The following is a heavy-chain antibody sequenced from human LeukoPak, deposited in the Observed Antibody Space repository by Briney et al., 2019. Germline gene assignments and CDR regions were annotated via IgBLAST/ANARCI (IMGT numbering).Heavy chain of an antibody. CDR3: ARYDSSYYYNYFDY. CDR2: IYYSGST. J-gene: IGHJ4*02. Sequence: SETLSLTCTVSGGSISSSSYYWGWIRQPPGKGLEWIGSIYYSGSTYYNPSLKSRVTISVDTSKYQFSLKVSSVTAADTAVYYCARYDSSYYYNYFDYWGQGTLVTVSS. CDR1: GGSISSSSYY. V-gene: IGHV4-39*01. D-gene: IGHD3-22*01.